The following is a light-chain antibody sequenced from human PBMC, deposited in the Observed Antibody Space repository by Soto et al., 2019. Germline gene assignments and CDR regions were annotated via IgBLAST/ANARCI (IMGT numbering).Light chain of an antibody. CDR2: DVS. Sequence: QSVLTQPASVSGSHGQSITVSCTGTINDVGAYNYVSWYQQHPGTAPKLMIYDVSNRPSGVSNRFSGSKSGNTASLTISGLQAEDEADYYCTSYTSSRTYVFGTGTKVTVL. CDR3: TSYTSSRTYV. J-gene: IGLJ1*01. V-gene: IGLV2-14*03. CDR1: INDVGAYNY.